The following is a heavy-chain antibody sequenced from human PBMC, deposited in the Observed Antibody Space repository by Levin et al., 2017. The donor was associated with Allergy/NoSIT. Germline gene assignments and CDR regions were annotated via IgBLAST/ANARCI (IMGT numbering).Heavy chain of an antibody. D-gene: IGHD6-6*01. Sequence: EASVKVSCAASGFTISSNYMSWVRQAPGKGPEWVSVIYSGGSTYYADSVKGRFTISRDNSKNTLYLQMNSLRAEDTAVYYCARGGEYSSSPGMDAFDIWGQGTMVTVSS. CDR3: ARGGEYSSSPGMDAFDI. V-gene: IGHV3-53*01. CDR1: GFTISSNY. J-gene: IGHJ3*02. CDR2: IYSGGST.